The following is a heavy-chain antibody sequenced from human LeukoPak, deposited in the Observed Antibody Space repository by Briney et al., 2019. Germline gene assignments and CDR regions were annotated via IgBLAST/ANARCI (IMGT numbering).Heavy chain of an antibody. D-gene: IGHD7-27*01. CDR1: GYTFTGYY. CDR3: ASAWGSYFDS. Sequence: ASVKVSCKASGYTFTGYYMHWVRQAPGQGLEWMGWINPNSGGTNYAQKFQGRVTITTDEFTSTAYMELSSLRSEDTAVYYCASAWGSYFDSWGQGTLVTVSS. V-gene: IGHV1-2*02. J-gene: IGHJ4*02. CDR2: INPNSGGT.